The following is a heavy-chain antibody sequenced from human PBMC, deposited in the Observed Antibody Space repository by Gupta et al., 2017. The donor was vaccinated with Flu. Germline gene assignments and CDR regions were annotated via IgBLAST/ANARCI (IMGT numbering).Heavy chain of an antibody. D-gene: IGHD3-22*01. Sequence: EVQLVESGGGLVQPGRSLRLSCTASGFTFGDYAMSWVRQAPGKGLEWVGFIRSKAYGGTTEYAASVEGRFTISRDDSKSIAYLQMNSLKTEDTAVYYCTREWGYYYDSSGYYPYYYYGMDVWGQGTTVTVSS. CDR2: IRSKAYGGTT. CDR3: TREWGYYYDSSGYYPYYYYGMDV. V-gene: IGHV3-49*04. J-gene: IGHJ6*02. CDR1: GFTFGDYA.